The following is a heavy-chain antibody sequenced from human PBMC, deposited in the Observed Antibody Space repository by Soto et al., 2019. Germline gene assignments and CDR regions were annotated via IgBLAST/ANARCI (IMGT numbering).Heavy chain of an antibody. D-gene: IGHD2-15*01. CDR3: ARDCSGGSCYRSLADYYYGMDV. J-gene: IGHJ6*02. Sequence: ASVKVSCKASGYTFTSYAMHWVRQAPGQRLEWMGWINAGNGNTKYSQKFQGRVTITRDTSASTACMELSSLRSEDTAVYYCARDCSGGSCYRSLADYYYGMDVWGQGTTVTVSS. CDR2: INAGNGNT. V-gene: IGHV1-3*01. CDR1: GYTFTSYA.